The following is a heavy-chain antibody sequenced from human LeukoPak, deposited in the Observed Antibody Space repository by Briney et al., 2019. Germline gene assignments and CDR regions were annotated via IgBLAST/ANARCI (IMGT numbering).Heavy chain of an antibody. Sequence: GESLKISCKGSGYSFTNYWIGWVRQMPGKGLELMGIIHPGDSDTRYSPSFQGQVTISADKSITTAYLQWSSLKASDTAMYYCARLWGMATIPYFFDYWGQGTLVTVSS. CDR1: GYSFTNYW. V-gene: IGHV5-51*01. J-gene: IGHJ4*02. CDR3: ARLWGMATIPYFFDY. CDR2: IHPGDSDT. D-gene: IGHD5-24*01.